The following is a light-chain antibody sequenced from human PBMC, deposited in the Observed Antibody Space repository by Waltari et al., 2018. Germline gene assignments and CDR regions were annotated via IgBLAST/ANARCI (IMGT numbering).Light chain of an antibody. CDR3: QQYYSNPT. J-gene: IGKJ1*01. Sequence: DIILTPSPETLAVSLGERATINCKSSRSISYTKNYLSWYQQKPGQAPRLLISWASTRDFGVPDRFSGSGSGAYFTLTIDGLQAEDVAVYYCQQYYSNPTFGQGTKVQIK. CDR1: RSISYTKNY. V-gene: IGKV4-1*01. CDR2: WAS.